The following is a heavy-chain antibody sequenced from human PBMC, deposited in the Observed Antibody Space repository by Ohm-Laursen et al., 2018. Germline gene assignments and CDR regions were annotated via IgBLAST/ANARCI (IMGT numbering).Heavy chain of an antibody. Sequence: SLRLSCSASGSIFRNYAMSWVRQAPGKGLEWVSGFSGSGGTTYYADSVKGRFTISRDSSKNTVFLQMNSLRVEDTAVYYCARGYNYGSDYWGQGTLVTVSS. CDR3: ARGYNYGSDY. J-gene: IGHJ4*02. D-gene: IGHD5-18*01. V-gene: IGHV3-23*01. CDR2: FSGSGGTT. CDR1: GSIFRNYA.